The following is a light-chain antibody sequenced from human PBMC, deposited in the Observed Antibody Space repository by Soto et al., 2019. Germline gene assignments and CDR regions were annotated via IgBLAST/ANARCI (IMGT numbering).Light chain of an antibody. CDR2: EGS. V-gene: IGLV2-23*01. CDR1: SSDVGNYNL. CDR3: CSFALRSTLI. J-gene: IGLJ2*01. Sequence: QSVLTQPASVSGSPGQSITISCTGTSSDVGNYNLVSWYQQYPGKAPKLMIYEGSKRPSGVSNRFSGSKSGNTASLTISGLQAEDEADYYCCSFALRSTLIFGGGTKVIVL.